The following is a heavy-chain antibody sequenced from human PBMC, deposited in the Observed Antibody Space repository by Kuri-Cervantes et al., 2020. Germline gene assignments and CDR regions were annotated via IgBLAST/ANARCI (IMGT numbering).Heavy chain of an antibody. CDR3: ARSFTRPGSRSAYYFDY. V-gene: IGHV3-23*01. D-gene: IGHD4-17*01. CDR2: ISGAGETI. Sequence: GESLKISCAASGFTFSSYAMSWVRQAPGKGPEWIALISGAGETILYADSVKGRFTISRDNSRNTLYLQMNSLRAEDTAVYYCARSFTRPGSRSAYYFDYWGQGTLVTVSS. J-gene: IGHJ4*02. CDR1: GFTFSSYA.